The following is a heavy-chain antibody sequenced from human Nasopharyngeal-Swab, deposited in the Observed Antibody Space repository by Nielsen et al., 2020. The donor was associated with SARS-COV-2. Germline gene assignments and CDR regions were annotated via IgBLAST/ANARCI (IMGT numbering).Heavy chain of an antibody. CDR2: IGDKAHNYAT. CDR1: GFIFSASA. J-gene: IGHJ4*02. V-gene: IGHV3-73*01. Sequence: GESLKISCAASGFIFSASAMHWVRQAPGKGLEWVGRIGDKAHNYATTYAASVKGRFTISRDDSKNTAFLQMDSLKTEDTALYYCTTDFYFDYWGQGTLVTVSS. CDR3: TTDFYFDY.